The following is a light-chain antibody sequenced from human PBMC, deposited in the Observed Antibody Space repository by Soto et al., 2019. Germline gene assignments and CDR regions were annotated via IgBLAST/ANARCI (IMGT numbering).Light chain of an antibody. Sequence: EIVMTRSPATLSVSPGERATLSCMASQSVSSKLAWYQQKLGQAPRLLIHGASTRATGIPARFSGSGSGTEFTLTISSLQSEDFAVYYCQQYNNWPRTFGQGTKVDNK. J-gene: IGKJ1*01. CDR1: QSVSSK. CDR3: QQYNNWPRT. V-gene: IGKV3-15*01. CDR2: GAS.